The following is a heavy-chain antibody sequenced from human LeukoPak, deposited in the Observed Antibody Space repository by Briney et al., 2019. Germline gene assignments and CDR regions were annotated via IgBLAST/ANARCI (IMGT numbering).Heavy chain of an antibody. CDR3: VEGGAPSYYDGSGDAYFDY. J-gene: IGHJ4*02. CDR1: GFTFSSYA. V-gene: IGHV3-23*01. CDR2: ISASGGRT. Sequence: GGSLRLSFAASGFTFSSYAMSWVRQAPGKGLEWVSVISASGGRTSYADSVKGRFTVSRDNSKNTPYLQMNSLRAEDTAVYFCVEGGAPSYYDGSGDAYFDYWGQGTLVTVSS. D-gene: IGHD3-22*01.